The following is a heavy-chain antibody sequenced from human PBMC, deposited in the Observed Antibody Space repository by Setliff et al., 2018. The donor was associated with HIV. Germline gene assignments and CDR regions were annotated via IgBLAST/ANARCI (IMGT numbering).Heavy chain of an antibody. Sequence: ASVKVSCKVSGYTLTELSRHWVRQAPGKGLEWMGGLDPKDGKTMYAQKFQGRVTMTEDTSTDTAHMELRSLRSEDTAVYYCVVGSAARPFDYWGQGTLVTVSS. D-gene: IGHD6-6*01. V-gene: IGHV1-24*01. CDR1: GYTLTELS. CDR2: LDPKDGKT. J-gene: IGHJ4*02. CDR3: VVGSAARPFDY.